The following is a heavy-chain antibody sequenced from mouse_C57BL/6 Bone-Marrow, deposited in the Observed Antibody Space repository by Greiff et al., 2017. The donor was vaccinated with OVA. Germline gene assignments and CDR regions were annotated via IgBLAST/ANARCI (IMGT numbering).Heavy chain of an antibody. CDR1: GFTFSNYA. D-gene: IGHD2-1*01. CDR3: AGYANSYAMDY. V-gene: IGHV5-4*01. J-gene: IGHJ4*01. CDR2: ISDGGSYT. Sequence: EVHLVESGGGLVKPGGSLKLSCAASGFTFSNYAMSWVRQTPEKRLEWVATISDGGSYTYYPDNLKGRFTISRDNAKNNLYLQMSHLKSEDTAMYYCAGYANSYAMDYWGQGTSVTVSS.